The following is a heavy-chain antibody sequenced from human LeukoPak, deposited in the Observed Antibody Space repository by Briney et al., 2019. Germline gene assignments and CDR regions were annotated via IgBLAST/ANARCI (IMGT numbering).Heavy chain of an antibody. D-gene: IGHD2-21*02. CDR1: GFTFSSYA. Sequence: GGSLRLSCAASGFTFSSYAMSWVRQAPGKGLEWVSAISGSGGSTYYADSVKGRFTISRDNSKNTLYLQMNSLRAEDTAVYYCAKSTAIFDYYGMDVWGQGTTVTVSS. V-gene: IGHV3-23*01. CDR2: ISGSGGST. CDR3: AKSTAIFDYYGMDV. J-gene: IGHJ6*02.